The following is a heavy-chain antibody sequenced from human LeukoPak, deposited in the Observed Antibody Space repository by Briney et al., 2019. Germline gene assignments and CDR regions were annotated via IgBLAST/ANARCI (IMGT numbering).Heavy chain of an antibody. V-gene: IGHV3-21*01. J-gene: IGHJ4*02. CDR1: GLSISSDW. CDR3: GRAFPPLRTSSAGDL. Sequence: GGSLRLSCAASGLSISSDWMHWVRQAPGKGLEWVSSISYLSSHVYYGDSVKGRFSISRDNAKNSLYLQMNSLGAEDTAIYYCGRAFPPLRTSSAGDLWGQGILVTVSS. CDR2: ISYLSSHV. D-gene: IGHD3-16*01.